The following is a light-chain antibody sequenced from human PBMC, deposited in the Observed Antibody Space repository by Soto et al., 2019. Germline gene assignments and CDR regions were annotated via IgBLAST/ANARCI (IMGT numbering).Light chain of an antibody. J-gene: IGKJ4*01. CDR1: QTVLNNY. Sequence: IVVRQSPATLSLSPGERATLSCRTSQTVLNNYLTWYQQKPGQSPRLLVYDASSRGTGIPDRFSGGGSGTDFTLTISSLEPEDFAMYYCQQFSSYPLTFGGRTKVDTK. CDR3: QQFSSYPLT. V-gene: IGKV3-20*01. CDR2: DAS.